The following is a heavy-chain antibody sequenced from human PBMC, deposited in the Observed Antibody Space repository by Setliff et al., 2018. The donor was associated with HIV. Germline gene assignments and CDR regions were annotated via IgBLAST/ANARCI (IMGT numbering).Heavy chain of an antibody. Sequence: PSETLSLTCTVSGGSISSYYWSWIRQPPGKGLEWIGYIYTSGSTNYNPSLKSRVTISVDTSKNQFSLKLSSVTAADTAVYYCARYSSSGGHWFDPWGQGTLVTVPQ. J-gene: IGHJ5*02. V-gene: IGHV4-4*08. CDR1: GGSISSYY. D-gene: IGHD6-6*01. CDR3: ARYSSSGGHWFDP. CDR2: IYTSGST.